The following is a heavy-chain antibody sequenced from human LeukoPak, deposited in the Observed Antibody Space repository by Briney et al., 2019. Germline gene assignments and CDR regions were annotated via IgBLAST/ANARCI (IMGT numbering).Heavy chain of an antibody. CDR1: GGSISSSSYY. V-gene: IGHV4-39*07. CDR3: ARFPPRLRVQGRAFDI. Sequence: ASETLSLTCTVSGGSISSSSYYWGWIRQPPGKGLEWIGCIYYSGSTYYNPSLKSRVTISVDTSKNQFSLKLSSVTAADTAVYYCARFPPRLRVQGRAFDIWGQGTMVTVSS. D-gene: IGHD4-17*01. CDR2: IYYSGST. J-gene: IGHJ3*02.